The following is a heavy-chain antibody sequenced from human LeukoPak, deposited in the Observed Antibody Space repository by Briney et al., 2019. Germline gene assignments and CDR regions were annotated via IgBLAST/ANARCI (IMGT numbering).Heavy chain of an antibody. D-gene: IGHD3-3*01. J-gene: IGHJ4*02. CDR2: INHSGST. V-gene: IGHV4-34*01. Sequence: TSETLSLTCAVYGGSFSSYYWSWIRQPPGKGLEWIGEINHSGSTNYNPSLKSRVTISVDTSKNQFSLKLISVTAADTAVYYWARARITIFGVVTYYFDPWGQGTLVTVSS. CDR1: GGSFSSYY. CDR3: ARARITIFGVVTYYFDP.